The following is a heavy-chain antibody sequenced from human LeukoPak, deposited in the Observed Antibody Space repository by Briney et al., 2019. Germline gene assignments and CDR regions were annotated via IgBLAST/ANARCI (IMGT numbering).Heavy chain of an antibody. CDR3: AKKKSWYSSSWYLDY. V-gene: IGHV3-23*01. D-gene: IGHD6-13*01. CDR2: ISGSGGST. Sequence: GGSLRLSCAASGFTFSSYAMSWVRQAPGKGLEWVPAISGSGGSTYYADSVKGRFPISRDTSKNTLYLQMTRLRAQDTAVYYCAKKKSWYSSSWYLDYWGQGTLVTVSS. CDR1: GFTFSSYA. J-gene: IGHJ4*02.